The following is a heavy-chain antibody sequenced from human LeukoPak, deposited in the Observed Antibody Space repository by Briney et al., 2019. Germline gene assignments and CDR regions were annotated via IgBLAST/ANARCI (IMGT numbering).Heavy chain of an antibody. D-gene: IGHD3-16*01. V-gene: IGHV3-53*01. CDR1: GFTASSNY. CDR2: ISRGGAT. J-gene: IGHJ3*02. Sequence: GGSLRLSWAAAGFTASSNYMSWVRQAPGKGPGWVSDISRGGATSYSDSVKGRFTISRDNSKNTLYVQMNSLGADDTAVYYCAGSYGKGALDIWGQGTMVTVSS. CDR3: AGSYGKGALDI.